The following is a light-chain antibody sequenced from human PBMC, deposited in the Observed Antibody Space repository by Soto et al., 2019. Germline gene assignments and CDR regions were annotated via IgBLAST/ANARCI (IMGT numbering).Light chain of an antibody. CDR1: QGISSY. V-gene: IGKV1-9*01. J-gene: IGKJ3*01. CDR3: QHLNSYPFT. Sequence: DLQLTQSPSFLSASVGDRVTITCRASQGISSYLAWYQQKPGKAPKLLIYTASTSQSGVPSSFSSSNFLTEFTPTIRSLQPEYFATNYCQHLNSYPFTFGPGAKVDI. CDR2: TAS.